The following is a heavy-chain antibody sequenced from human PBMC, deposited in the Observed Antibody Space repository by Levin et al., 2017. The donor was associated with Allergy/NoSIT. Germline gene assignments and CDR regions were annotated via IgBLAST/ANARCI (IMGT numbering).Heavy chain of an antibody. Sequence: GESLKISCAASGFTFSSYGMHWVRQAPGKGLEWVAIISYDGSNKYYADSVKGRFTISRDNSKNTLYLQMNSLRAEDTAVYYCAKDPGTGGSTFDYWGQGTLVTVSS. D-gene: IGHD2-8*02. V-gene: IGHV3-30*18. CDR2: ISYDGSNK. CDR3: AKDPGTGGSTFDY. J-gene: IGHJ4*02. CDR1: GFTFSSYG.